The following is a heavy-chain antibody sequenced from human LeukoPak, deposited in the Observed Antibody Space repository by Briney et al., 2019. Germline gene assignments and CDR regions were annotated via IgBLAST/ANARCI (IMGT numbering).Heavy chain of an antibody. J-gene: IGHJ4*02. Sequence: NPSQTLSLTCTVSGGSISSGDYYWSWIRQPPGKGLEWIGYIYYSGSTYYNPSLKSRVTISVDTSKNQFSLKLSSVTAADTAVYYCAREGLGVGATTNNYWGQGTLVTVSS. CDR3: AREGLGVGATTNNY. CDR2: IYYSGST. CDR1: GGSISSGDYY. D-gene: IGHD1-26*01. V-gene: IGHV4-30-4*08.